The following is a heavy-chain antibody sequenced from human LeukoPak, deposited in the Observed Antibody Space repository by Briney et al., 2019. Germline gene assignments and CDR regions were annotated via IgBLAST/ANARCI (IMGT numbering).Heavy chain of an antibody. J-gene: IGHJ5*02. Sequence: PSETLSLTCAVYGGSFSGYYWSWIRQPPGKGLEWIGEINHSGSTNYNPSLKSRVTISVDTSKNQFSLKLSSVTAADTAVYYCARWMTTVTTYNWFDPWGQGTLVTVSS. D-gene: IGHD4-17*01. V-gene: IGHV4-34*01. CDR1: GGSFSGYY. CDR3: ARWMTTVTTYNWFDP. CDR2: INHSGST.